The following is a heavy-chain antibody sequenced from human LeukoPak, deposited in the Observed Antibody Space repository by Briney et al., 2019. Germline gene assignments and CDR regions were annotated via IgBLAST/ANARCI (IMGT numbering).Heavy chain of an antibody. CDR1: GYTFTSYY. V-gene: IGHV1-46*01. CDR3: ARSSIIAAAGPYYFDY. Sequence: ASVKVSCKASGYTFTSYYMHWVRQAPGQGLEWIGIINPSGGSTSYAQKFQGRVTMTRDMSTSTVYMELSSLRSEDTAVYYCARSSIIAAAGPYYFDYWGQGTLVTVSS. J-gene: IGHJ4*02. D-gene: IGHD6-13*01. CDR2: INPSGGST.